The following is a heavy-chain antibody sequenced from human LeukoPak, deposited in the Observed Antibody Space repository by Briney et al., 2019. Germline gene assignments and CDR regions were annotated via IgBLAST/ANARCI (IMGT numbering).Heavy chain of an antibody. Sequence: PGGSLTLSCAASGFTVSSNHMSWPRQAPGKGLEWVSVIYSGGSTYYPDSVKGRFTISRANTKNTLYLQMHRMRAGATAVFSWATLRWYSSPSLIDYWGQGTLVTVSS. V-gene: IGHV3-53*01. CDR3: ATLRWYSSPSLIDY. CDR1: GFTVSSNH. J-gene: IGHJ4*02. D-gene: IGHD6-6*01. CDR2: IYSGGST.